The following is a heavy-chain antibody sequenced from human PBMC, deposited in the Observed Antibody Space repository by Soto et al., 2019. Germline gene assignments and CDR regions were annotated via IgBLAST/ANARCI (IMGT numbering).Heavy chain of an antibody. CDR3: AKGGAIVAAGTRVYLYNAMDV. V-gene: IGHV1-2*02. CDR2: IDPNSGDT. J-gene: IGHJ6*02. CDR1: GYTFTGYY. D-gene: IGHD1-26*01. Sequence: ASVKVSCKASGYTFTGYYVHWVRQAPGQGLEWMGWIDPNSGDTYLAQRFQGRVTMNRDTSIGTAYMELRGLTSDDTAEYYCAKGGAIVAAGTRVYLYNAMDVWGQGTTVTVSS.